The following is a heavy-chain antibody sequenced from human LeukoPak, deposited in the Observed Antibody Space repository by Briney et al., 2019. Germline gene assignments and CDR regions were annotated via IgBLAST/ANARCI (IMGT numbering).Heavy chain of an antibody. Sequence: GSLRLSCTTSGFTFSSYGMHWVRQAPGKGLEWLAVISYDVNKYYADSVKGRFTISRDNSENTLYLQLNSLRAEDTAVYYCAREGVYFDYWGQGTLVTGSS. D-gene: IGHD2-8*01. CDR3: AREGVYFDY. J-gene: IGHJ4*02. CDR1: GFTFSSYG. CDR2: ISYDVNK. V-gene: IGHV3-30*03.